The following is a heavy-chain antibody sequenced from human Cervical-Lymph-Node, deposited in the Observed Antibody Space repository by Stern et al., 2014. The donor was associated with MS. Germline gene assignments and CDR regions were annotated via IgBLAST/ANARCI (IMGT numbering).Heavy chain of an antibody. V-gene: IGHV3-30-3*01. J-gene: IGHJ4*02. CDR1: GFTFGRHS. CDR2: ISYDGSSQ. Sequence: VQLVESGGGVVQPGRSLKLSCAPSGFTFGRHSMHWVRQAPGKGLEWVAIISYDGSSQHYADSVKGRFTISRSNSNNTLYLQMNSLRVEDTAMYYCARPAAARYFDYWGQGSQVTVSS. D-gene: IGHD6-25*01. CDR3: ARPAAARYFDY.